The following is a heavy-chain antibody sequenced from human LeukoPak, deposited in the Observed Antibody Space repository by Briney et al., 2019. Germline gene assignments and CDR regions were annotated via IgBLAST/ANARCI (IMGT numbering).Heavy chain of an antibody. Sequence: GASVKVSCKASGGTFSSYAISWVRQAPGQGLEWMGRIIPIFGIANYAQKFQGRVTITADKSTSTAYMELSSLRSEDTAVYYCARGNLYSSSWPGSWFDPWGQGTLVTVSS. D-gene: IGHD6-13*01. V-gene: IGHV1-69*04. CDR3: ARGNLYSSSWPGSWFDP. J-gene: IGHJ5*02. CDR2: IIPIFGIA. CDR1: GGTFSSYA.